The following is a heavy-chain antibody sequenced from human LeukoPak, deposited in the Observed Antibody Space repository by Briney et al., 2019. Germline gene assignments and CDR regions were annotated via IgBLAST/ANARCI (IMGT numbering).Heavy chain of an antibody. Sequence: GGSLRLSCAASGFTASSNYMSWVRQAPGKGLEWVSVIYSGGSTYYADSVKGRFTISRDNSKNTLYLQMNSLRAEDTAVYYCARGEGYYDSSGYYPFSHWGQGTLVTVSS. CDR3: ARGEGYYDSSGYYPFSH. J-gene: IGHJ4*02. D-gene: IGHD3-22*01. V-gene: IGHV3-53*01. CDR2: IYSGGST. CDR1: GFTASSNY.